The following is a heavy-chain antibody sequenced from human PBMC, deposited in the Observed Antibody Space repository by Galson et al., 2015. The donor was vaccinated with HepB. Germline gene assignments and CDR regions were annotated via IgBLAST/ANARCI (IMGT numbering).Heavy chain of an antibody. J-gene: IGHJ4*02. CDR1: GGTFSSYA. CDR3: AREVRGSHYDSSGYYGY. D-gene: IGHD3-22*01. CDR2: IIPIFGTA. V-gene: IGHV1-69*06. Sequence: SVKVSCKASGGTFSSYAISWVRLAPGQGLEWMGGIIPIFGTANYAQKFQGRVTITADKSTSTAYMELSSLRSEDTAVYYCAREVRGSHYDSSGYYGYWGQGTLVTVSS.